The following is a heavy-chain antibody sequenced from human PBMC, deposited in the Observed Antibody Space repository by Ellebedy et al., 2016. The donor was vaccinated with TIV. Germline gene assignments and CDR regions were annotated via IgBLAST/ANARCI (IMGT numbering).Heavy chain of an antibody. V-gene: IGHV1-18*01. Sequence: ASVKVSXXVSGYTFTRYGMSWVRQAPGQGLEWMGWIAVYNGHTKYAQKFQDRVVMTTETATSTVYMELGSLRSDDTAVYYCARSRLGGGHWYFDFWGRGTLVTVSS. CDR3: ARSRLGGGHWYFDF. CDR2: IAVYNGHT. CDR1: GYTFTRYG. D-gene: IGHD3-10*01. J-gene: IGHJ2*01.